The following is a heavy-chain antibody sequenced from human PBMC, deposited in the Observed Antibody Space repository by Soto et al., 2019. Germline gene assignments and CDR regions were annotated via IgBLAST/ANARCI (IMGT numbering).Heavy chain of an antibody. CDR2: IYSSGST. Sequence: QVQLQESGPGLVKPSETLSLTCTVSGGSISIYYWSWIRQPPGQGLEWVGYIYSSGSTNYNPYLKSRITMSVDTSKNEFSLNLNSVTAADTAVYYCAIVLSGFMDHRFDYWGQGTLVTVSS. J-gene: IGHJ4*02. CDR3: AIVLSGFMDHRFDY. D-gene: IGHD3-10*01. V-gene: IGHV4-59*01. CDR1: GGSISIYY.